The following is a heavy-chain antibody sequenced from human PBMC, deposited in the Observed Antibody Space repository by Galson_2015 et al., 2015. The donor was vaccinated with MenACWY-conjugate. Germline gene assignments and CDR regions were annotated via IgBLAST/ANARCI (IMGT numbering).Heavy chain of an antibody. J-gene: IGHJ6*03. V-gene: IGHV1-8*01. Sequence: SVKVSCKASGYTFTSYDINWVRQATGQGLEWMGWMNPNSGNTGYAQKFQGRVTMTRNTSISTAYMELSSLRSEDTAVYYCARGGDYDILTGRYYYYMDGWGKGTTVTVSS. CDR1: GYTFTSYD. CDR3: ARGGDYDILTGRYYYYMDG. D-gene: IGHD3-9*01. CDR2: MNPNSGNT.